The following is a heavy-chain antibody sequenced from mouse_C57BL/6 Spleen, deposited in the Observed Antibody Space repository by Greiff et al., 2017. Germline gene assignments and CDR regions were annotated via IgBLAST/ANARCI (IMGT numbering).Heavy chain of an antibody. CDR3: ARQAYDYYAMDY. V-gene: IGHV5-6*01. J-gene: IGHJ4*01. D-gene: IGHD6-5*01. CDR2: ISSGGSYT. Sequence: EVQRVESGGDLVKPGGSLKLSCAASGFTFSSYGMSWVRQTPDKRLEWVATISSGGSYTYYPDSVKGRFTISRDNAKNTLYLQMSSLKSEDTAMYYCARQAYDYYAMDYWGQGTSVTVSS. CDR1: GFTFSSYG.